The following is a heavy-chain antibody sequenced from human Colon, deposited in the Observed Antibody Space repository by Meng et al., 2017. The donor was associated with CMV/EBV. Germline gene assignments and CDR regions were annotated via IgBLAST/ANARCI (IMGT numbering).Heavy chain of an antibody. D-gene: IGHD3-22*01. J-gene: IGHJ4*02. CDR2: LGGSGTST. Sequence: ASGFTFSNYAMGWVRQAPGKGLEWVSTLGGSGTSTYFADSVKGRLTISRDNSNNTMFLQMNSLRAEDTALYYCVKDQGNSGYYQFDYWGQGSLVTVSS. V-gene: IGHV3-23*01. CDR1: GFTFSNYA. CDR3: VKDQGNSGYYQFDY.